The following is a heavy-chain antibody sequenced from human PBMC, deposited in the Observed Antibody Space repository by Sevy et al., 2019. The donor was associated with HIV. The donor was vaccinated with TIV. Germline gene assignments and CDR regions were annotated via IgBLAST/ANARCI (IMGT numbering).Heavy chain of an antibody. CDR3: ARDLGRGGVAEVYGAFDI. D-gene: IGHD2-8*01. J-gene: IGHJ3*02. CDR1: GFTFSSYA. Sequence: GGSLRLSCAASGFTFSSYAMHWVRQAPGKGLEWVAVISCDGSNKYYADSVKGRFTISRDNSKNTLYLQMNSLRAQETAVYYCARDLGRGGVAEVYGAFDIWGQGTMVTVSS. V-gene: IGHV3-30-3*01. CDR2: ISCDGSNK.